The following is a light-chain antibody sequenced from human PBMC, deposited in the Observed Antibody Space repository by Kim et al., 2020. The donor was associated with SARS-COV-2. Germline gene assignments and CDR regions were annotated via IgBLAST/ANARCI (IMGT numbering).Light chain of an antibody. CDR1: QSIGNF. CDR2: DAS. CDR3: QQRVSWPLI. V-gene: IGKV3-11*01. Sequence: SPGKSATLSCRARQSIGNFLAWYQQKPGQAPRLLIYDASIRATGIPARFSGSGSGTDFTLTISSLEPEDFAVYYCQQRVSWPLIFGGGTKVDIK. J-gene: IGKJ4*01.